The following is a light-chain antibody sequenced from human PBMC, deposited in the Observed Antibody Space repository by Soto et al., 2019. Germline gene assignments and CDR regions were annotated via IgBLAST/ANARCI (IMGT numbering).Light chain of an antibody. CDR3: CSYTRSGTLI. J-gene: IGLJ1*01. CDR2: DVS. CDR1: SGDIGDYNY. Sequence: SALTQPASVSASPGQSITISCVGTSGDIGDYNYVSWYQQHPGKVPKVIIYDVSNRPSGVSYRFSGTKSGNTASLTVSGLQAEDEADYYCCSYTRSGTLIFGTGTKVTVL. V-gene: IGLV2-14*01.